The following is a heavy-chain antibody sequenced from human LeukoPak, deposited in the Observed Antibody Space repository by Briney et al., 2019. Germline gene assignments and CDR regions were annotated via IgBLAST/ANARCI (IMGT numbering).Heavy chain of an antibody. Sequence: SETLSLTCTVSGGSISSYYWTWIRQPPGKGPEWIGYIYDSGSTNYNPSLKSRVTISLDTSNNQFSLKLSSVTAADTAVYYCARENARIAAAGTRGTRYFDLWGRGTLVTVSS. CDR2: IYDSGST. V-gene: IGHV4-59*01. CDR3: ARENARIAAAGTRGTRYFDL. D-gene: IGHD6-13*01. CDR1: GGSISSYY. J-gene: IGHJ2*01.